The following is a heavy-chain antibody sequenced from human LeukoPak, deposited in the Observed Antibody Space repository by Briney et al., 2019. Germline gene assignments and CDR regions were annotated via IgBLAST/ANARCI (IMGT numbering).Heavy chain of an antibody. J-gene: IGHJ4*02. V-gene: IGHV3-53*01. CDR3: ARDSYYGSGSYYRYTFDY. D-gene: IGHD3-10*01. CDR1: GFTVSSNF. CDR2: IYSSGDT. Sequence: PGGSLRLSCAASGFTVSSNFMSWVRQAPGKGLEWVSVIYSSGDTYYADSVKGRFTISRDNSKNTLYLQMNSLRAEDTAAYYCARDSYYGSGSYYRYTFDYWGQGTLVTVSS.